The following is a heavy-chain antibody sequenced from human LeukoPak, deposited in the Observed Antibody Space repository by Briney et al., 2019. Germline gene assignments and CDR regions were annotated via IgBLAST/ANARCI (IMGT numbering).Heavy chain of an antibody. CDR3: ARDKGLRSLDS. V-gene: IGHV3-33*01. Sequence: PGGSLRLSCAVSGIIFSSSGMHWVRQAPGKGLEWVAMIWSDGSNEYYADSVKGRFTISRDNSKNTLYLQMNSLRAEDTAVYYCARDKGLRSLDSWGQGTLVTVSS. D-gene: IGHD4-17*01. CDR2: IWSDGSNE. CDR1: GIIFSSSG. J-gene: IGHJ4*02.